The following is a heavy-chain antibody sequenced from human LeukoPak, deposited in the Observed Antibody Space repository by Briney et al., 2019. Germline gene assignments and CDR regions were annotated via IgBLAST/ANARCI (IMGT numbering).Heavy chain of an antibody. CDR1: GFTFSDYY. CDR3: AKDRMVRGVIPYYFDY. Sequence: GGSLRLSCAASGFTFSDYYMSWVRQAPGKGLEWVSAISGSGGSTYYADSVKGRFTISRDNSKNTLYLQMNSLRAEDTAVYYCAKDRMVRGVIPYYFDYWGQGTLVTVSS. D-gene: IGHD3-10*01. J-gene: IGHJ4*02. V-gene: IGHV3-23*01. CDR2: ISGSGGST.